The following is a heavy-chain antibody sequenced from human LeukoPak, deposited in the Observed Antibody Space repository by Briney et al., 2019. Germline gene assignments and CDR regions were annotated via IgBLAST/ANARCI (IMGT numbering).Heavy chain of an antibody. J-gene: IGHJ4*02. D-gene: IGHD3-3*01. CDR3: ATRILYDFWSGPFDY. Sequence: PGGSLRLSCEGSGFTFSNYWMSWVRQAPGKGLEWVANIKEDGSEKYYVDSVKGRFTISRDNAKNSLYLQMNSLRVEDTAVYYCATRILYDFWSGPFDYWGQGTLVTVSS. CDR2: IKEDGSEK. CDR1: GFTFSNYW. V-gene: IGHV3-7*01.